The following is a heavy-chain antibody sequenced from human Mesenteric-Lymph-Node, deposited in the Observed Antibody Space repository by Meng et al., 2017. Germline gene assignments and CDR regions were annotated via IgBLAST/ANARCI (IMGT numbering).Heavy chain of an antibody. J-gene: IGHJ4*02. CDR1: GGTFSSYA. D-gene: IGHD2-15*01. CDR3: ALCSGVTCYRLDY. V-gene: IGHV1-69*06. CDR2: IIPIFGTA. Sequence: SVKVSCKASGGTFSSYAISWVRQAPGQGLEWMGGIIPIFGTANYAQKFQGRVTITADKSTSTAYMELSSLRSEDTAIYFCALCSGVTCYRLDYWGQGTLVTVSS.